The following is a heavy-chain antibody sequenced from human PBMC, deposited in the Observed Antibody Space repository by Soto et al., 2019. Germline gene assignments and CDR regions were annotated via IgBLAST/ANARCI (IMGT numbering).Heavy chain of an antibody. CDR1: GGSFSGYY. CDR2: INHSGST. Sequence: PSETLSLTCAVYGGSFSGYYWSWIRQPPGKGLEWIGEINHSGSTNYNPSLKSRVTISVDTSKNQFSLKLSSVTAADTAVYYCASHRAYDSSAQILPPAYYFDYWGQGTLVTVSS. CDR3: ASHRAYDSSAQILPPAYYFDY. V-gene: IGHV4-34*01. D-gene: IGHD3-22*01. J-gene: IGHJ4*02.